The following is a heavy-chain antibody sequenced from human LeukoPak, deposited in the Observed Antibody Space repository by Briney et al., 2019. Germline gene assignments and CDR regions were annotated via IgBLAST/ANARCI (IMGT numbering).Heavy chain of an antibody. CDR2: ISSSSSYI. D-gene: IGHD2-2*01. CDR3: AREVVVPAAARHYYYYCYMDV. J-gene: IGHJ6*03. V-gene: IGHV3-21*01. Sequence: PGGSLRLSCAASGFTFSSYSMNWVRQAPGKGLEWVSSISSSSSYIYYADSVKGRFTISRDNAKNSLYLQMNSLRAEDTAVYYCAREVVVPAAARHYYYYCYMDVWGKGTTVTVSS. CDR1: GFTFSSYS.